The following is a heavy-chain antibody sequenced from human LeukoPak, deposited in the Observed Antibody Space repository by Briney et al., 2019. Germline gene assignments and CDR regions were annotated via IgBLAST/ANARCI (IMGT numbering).Heavy chain of an antibody. V-gene: IGHV3-53*01. J-gene: IGHJ4*02. CDR1: GSTVSSNY. Sequence: SGGSLRLSCAASGSTVSSNYMNWVRQAPGKGLEWVSVIYGGGNIYYADSVKGRFTISRDNSKNTLYLQMNSLRAEDTAVYYCARGAGYNYPYYFDYWGQGTLVTVSS. CDR2: IYGGGNI. CDR3: ARGAGYNYPYYFDY. D-gene: IGHD5-24*01.